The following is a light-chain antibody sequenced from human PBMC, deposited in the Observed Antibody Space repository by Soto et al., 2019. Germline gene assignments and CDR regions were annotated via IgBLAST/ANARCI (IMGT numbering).Light chain of an antibody. V-gene: IGKV1-5*03. CDR1: QTISSW. CDR3: RHDNSYPWT. J-gene: IGKJ1*01. Sequence: DLHGAQWHATLSASEADRVTISCRARQTISSWLAWYQQKPGKAPKLLIYKASSLKSGVPSRFSGSGSGTEFTLTISGLQPDDFATYYCRHDNSYPWTFGQGTKVDI. CDR2: KAS.